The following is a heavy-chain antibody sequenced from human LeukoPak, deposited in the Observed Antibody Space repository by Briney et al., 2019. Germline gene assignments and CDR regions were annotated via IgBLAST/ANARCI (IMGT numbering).Heavy chain of an antibody. CDR1: GFTFSSYA. V-gene: IGHV3-23*01. J-gene: IGHJ4*02. CDR2: ISGSGGST. Sequence: GGSLRLSCAASGFTFSSYAMSWVRQAPGKGREWVSAISGSGGSTYYADSVKGRFTISRDNSKNTLYLQMNSLRAEDTAVYYCANGLRELRSVDYWGQGPLVTVSS. CDR3: ANGLRELRSVDY. D-gene: IGHD3-16*01.